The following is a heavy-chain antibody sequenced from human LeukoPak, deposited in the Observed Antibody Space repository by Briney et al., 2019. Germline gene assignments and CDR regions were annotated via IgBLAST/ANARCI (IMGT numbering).Heavy chain of an antibody. V-gene: IGHV4-30-2*01. Sequence: SQTLSLTCTVSGGSISSGGYSWSWIRQPPGKGLEWIGYIYHSGSTYYNPSLKSRVTISVDRSKNQFSLKLSSVTAADTAVYYCARAGYDSSGYWLDYWGQGTLVTVSS. D-gene: IGHD3-22*01. CDR1: GGSISSGGYS. CDR2: IYHSGST. CDR3: ARAGYDSSGYWLDY. J-gene: IGHJ4*02.